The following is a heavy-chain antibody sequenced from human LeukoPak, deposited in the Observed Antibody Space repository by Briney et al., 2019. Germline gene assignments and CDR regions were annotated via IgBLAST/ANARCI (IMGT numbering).Heavy chain of an antibody. J-gene: IGHJ6*02. D-gene: IGHD2-15*01. CDR2: ISAYNGNT. V-gene: IGHV1-18*01. CDR1: GGTFSSYA. Sequence: GASVKVSCKASGGTFSSYAISWVRQAPGQGLEWMGWISAYNGNTNYAQKLQGGVTMTTDTSTSTAYMELRGLRSDDTAVYYCARRGVVVAARDYYYGMDVWGQGTTVTVSS. CDR3: ARRGVVVAARDYYYGMDV.